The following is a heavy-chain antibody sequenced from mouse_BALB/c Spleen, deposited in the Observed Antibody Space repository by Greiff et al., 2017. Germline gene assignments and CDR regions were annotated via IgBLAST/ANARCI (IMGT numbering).Heavy chain of an antibody. CDR3: ASYGSL. CDR2: ISDGGSYT. D-gene: IGHD1-1*01. Sequence: EVKLMESGGGLVKPGGSLKLSCAASGFTFSDYYMYWVRQTPEKRLEWVATISDGGSYTYYPDSVKGRFTISRDNAKNNLYLQMSSLKSEDTAMYYCASYGSLWGQGTLVTVSA. CDR1: GFTFSDYY. V-gene: IGHV5-4*02. J-gene: IGHJ3*01.